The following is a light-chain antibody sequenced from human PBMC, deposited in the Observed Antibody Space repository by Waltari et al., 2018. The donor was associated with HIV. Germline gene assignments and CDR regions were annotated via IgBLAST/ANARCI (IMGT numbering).Light chain of an antibody. CDR2: GAS. CDR3: QQANSFPVT. Sequence: DIQMRQSPSSVSASAGDRVTITCRASHDISTWLAWYQQKPGKPPKLLIYGASNLESGVPSRFRGSGSGTDFTLTISSLQAEDFATYYCQQANSFPVTFGQGTRLQI. V-gene: IGKV1-12*01. CDR1: HDISTW. J-gene: IGKJ5*01.